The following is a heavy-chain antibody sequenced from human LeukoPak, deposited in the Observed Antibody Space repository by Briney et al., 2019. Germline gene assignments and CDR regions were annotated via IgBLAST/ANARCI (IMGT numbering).Heavy chain of an antibody. V-gene: IGHV4-39*01. D-gene: IGHD4-17*01. CDR2: IYYSGST. J-gene: IGHJ4*02. CDR3: ARLAAGDYSYYFDY. Sequence: PSETLSLTCSVSGGSISSSSYYWGWIRQPPGKGLEWIGSIYYSGSTYYNPSLKSRVTISVDTSKNQFSLKLSSVTAADTAVYYCARLAAGDYSYYFDYWGQGTLVTVSS. CDR1: GGSISSSSYY.